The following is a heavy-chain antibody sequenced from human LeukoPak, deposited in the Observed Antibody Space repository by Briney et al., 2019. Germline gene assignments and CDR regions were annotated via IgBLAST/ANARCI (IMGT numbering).Heavy chain of an antibody. Sequence: ASVKLSCKASGHTFTDYYMHWVRQAPGQGLEWMGWINPKSGGTKYAQKFQGRATLTRDTSITTTYMELSRLRSDDTAVYYCAGGGIWSGYLYYFDYWGRGTLVTVSS. D-gene: IGHD3-3*01. CDR1: GHTFTDYY. CDR3: AGGGIWSGYLYYFDY. CDR2: INPKSGGT. V-gene: IGHV1-2*02. J-gene: IGHJ4*02.